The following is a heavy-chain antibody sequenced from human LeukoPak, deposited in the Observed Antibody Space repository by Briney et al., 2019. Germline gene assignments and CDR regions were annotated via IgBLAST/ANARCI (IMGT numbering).Heavy chain of an antibody. D-gene: IGHD4-23*01. J-gene: IGHJ4*02. CDR3: ARDKEDGGNSRFDY. CDR2: FYYSGSI. V-gene: IGHV4-39*07. CDR1: GGSISSTSYY. Sequence: SETLSLTCIVSGGSISSTSYYWGWIRQSPGKGLEWIGSFYYSGSIFDNRSLRSRVTISVDKSKNQFSLKLSSVTAADTAVYYCARDKEDGGNSRFDYWGQGTLVTVSS.